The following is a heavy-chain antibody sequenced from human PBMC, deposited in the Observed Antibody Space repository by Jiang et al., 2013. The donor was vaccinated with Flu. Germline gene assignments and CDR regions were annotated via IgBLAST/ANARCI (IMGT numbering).Heavy chain of an antibody. D-gene: IGHD3-3*01. CDR3: ARGSSEAIFGVMDV. CDR2: IYYSGST. Sequence: GYIYYSGSTNYNPSLKSRVTISVDKSKNQFSLKLSSVTAADTAVYYCARGSSEAIFGVMDVWGKGTTVTVSS. J-gene: IGHJ6*04. V-gene: IGHV4-61*05.